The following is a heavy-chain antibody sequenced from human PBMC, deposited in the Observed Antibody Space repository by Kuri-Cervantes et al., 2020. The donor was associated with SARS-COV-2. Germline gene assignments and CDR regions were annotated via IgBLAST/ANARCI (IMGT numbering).Heavy chain of an antibody. J-gene: IGHJ3*02. CDR1: RFSLITSGMC. CDR3: AHRLAEGAFDI. V-gene: IGHV2-5*08. CDR2: IYWDDDK. Sequence: SGPTLAKPTQTLTLTCTCSRFSLITSGMCVSWIRQPPGKALEWLALIYWDDDKRYGPSLKSRLTITQDTSKNQVVLTMTNMDPVDTATYYCAHRLAEGAFDIWGQGTMVTVSS.